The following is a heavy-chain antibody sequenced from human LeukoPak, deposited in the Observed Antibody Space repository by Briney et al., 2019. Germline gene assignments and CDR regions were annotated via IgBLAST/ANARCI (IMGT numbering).Heavy chain of an antibody. V-gene: IGHV4-59*11. CDR3: AMGDPEYFDY. Sequence: AETLSLTCTVSGVSISSHYWNWLRQPPGKGREWLGYIYYYGSTDYNPSLKSRVTISLDPSKNQFSLKLSSVPAADTAVYFCAMGDPEYFDYGGQGTLVTVSS. D-gene: IGHD1-26*01. CDR2: IYYYGST. J-gene: IGHJ4*02. CDR1: GVSISSHY.